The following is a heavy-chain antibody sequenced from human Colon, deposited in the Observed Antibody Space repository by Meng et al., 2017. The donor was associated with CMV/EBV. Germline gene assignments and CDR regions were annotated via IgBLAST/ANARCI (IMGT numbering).Heavy chain of an antibody. J-gene: IGHJ6*02. CDR3: AKAPGYASSPGYYYGMDV. D-gene: IGHD6-13*01. V-gene: IGHV3-21*04. CDR2: ISSSSSYI. CDR1: GFTFSSYS. Sequence: GESLKISCAASGFTFSSYSMNWVRQAPGKGLEWVSSISSSSSYIYYADSVKGRFTISRDNAKNSLYLQMNSLRAEDTAFYYCAKAPGYASSPGYYYGMDVWGQGTTVTVSS.